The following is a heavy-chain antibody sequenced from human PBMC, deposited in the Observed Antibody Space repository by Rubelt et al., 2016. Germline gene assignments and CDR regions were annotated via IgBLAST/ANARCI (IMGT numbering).Heavy chain of an antibody. D-gene: IGHD2-15*01. J-gene: IGHJ3*02. CDR3: ARGREVLRLLDI. CDR1: GGSFSFYY. CDR2: INDWGTT. V-gene: IGHV4-34*01. Sequence: QVQLQQWGAGLLKPSETLSLTCAVSGGSFSFYYWSWIRQPPGKGLEWIGEINDWGTTNYNPSLGSRLTISVDTSTDQFFLKLNSVTAADTAVYYCARGREVLRLLDIWSQGTWVTVSS.